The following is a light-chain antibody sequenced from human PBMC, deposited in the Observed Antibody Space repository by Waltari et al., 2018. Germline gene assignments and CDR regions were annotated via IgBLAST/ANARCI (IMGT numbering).Light chain of an antibody. J-gene: IGLJ2*01. CDR1: NSDIGTYNY. Sequence: QSALTQPPSASGSPGQSVTISCSGTNSDIGTYNYVSWFQQHPGRAPKLLIYEVNKRPSGVPARCSGSKSDNRASLTVSGLQADDEAVYHCSSYAGSNTLVFGGGTRLTVL. CDR2: EVN. CDR3: SSYAGSNTLV. V-gene: IGLV2-8*01.